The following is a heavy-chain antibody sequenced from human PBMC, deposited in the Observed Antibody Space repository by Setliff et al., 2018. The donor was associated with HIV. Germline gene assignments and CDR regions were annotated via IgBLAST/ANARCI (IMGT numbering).Heavy chain of an antibody. J-gene: IGHJ4*02. Sequence: SETLSLTCTVSDSGTYYWSWIRQPAGKGLEWIGRVSSRGDTNYNPSLKSRVTMSVDTSKNQFSMKLTSVTASDTAVYCCARAAAGNTGPFDLWGQGSPVTVSS. CDR1: DSGTYY. D-gene: IGHD4-17*01. V-gene: IGHV4-4*07. CDR2: VSSRGDT. CDR3: ARAAAGNTGPFDL.